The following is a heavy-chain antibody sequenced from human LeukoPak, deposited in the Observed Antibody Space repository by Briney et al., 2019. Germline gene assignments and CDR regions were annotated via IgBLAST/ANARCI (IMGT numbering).Heavy chain of an antibody. CDR3: ARLGIITAAGSNDY. J-gene: IGHJ4*02. V-gene: IGHV3-21*04. D-gene: IGHD6-13*01. Sequence: GGSLRLSCAASGFTFSSYSMNWVRQAPGKGLEWVSSISSSSSYIYYADSVKGRFTVSRDNAKNSLYLQMNSLRAEDTAVYYCARLGIITAAGSNDYWGQGTLVTVSS. CDR1: GFTFSSYS. CDR2: ISSSSSYI.